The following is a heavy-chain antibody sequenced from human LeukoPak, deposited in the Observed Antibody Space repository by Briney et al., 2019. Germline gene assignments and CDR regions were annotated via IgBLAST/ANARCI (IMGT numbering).Heavy chain of an antibody. Sequence: AGGCLRLSCAASGFTFRSYWMSWVRQAPGKGLEWVANINQDEGKKYYLDSVKGRFTISRDNTKNSLYLQMIGLRAEDTAVYYCARDGNGLIFPTDSWGQGTLLTVSS. J-gene: IGHJ4*02. CDR3: ARDGNGLIFPTDS. D-gene: IGHD2-8*01. V-gene: IGHV3-7*01. CDR2: INQDEGKK. CDR1: GFTFRSYW.